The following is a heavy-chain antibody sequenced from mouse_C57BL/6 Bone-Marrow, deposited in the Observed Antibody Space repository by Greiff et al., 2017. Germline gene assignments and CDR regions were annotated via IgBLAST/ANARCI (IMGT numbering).Heavy chain of an antibody. V-gene: IGHV1-50*01. D-gene: IGHD3-3*01. CDR1: GYTFTSYW. J-gene: IGHJ2*01. CDR2: IDPSDSYT. Sequence: QVQLQQPGAELVKPGASVKLSCKASGYTFTSYWMQWVKQRPGQGLEWIGEIDPSDSYTNYNQKFKGKATLTVDTSSSTAYMQLSSLTSEDAAVYYCARKGGRLDYWGQGTTLTVSS. CDR3: ARKGGRLDY.